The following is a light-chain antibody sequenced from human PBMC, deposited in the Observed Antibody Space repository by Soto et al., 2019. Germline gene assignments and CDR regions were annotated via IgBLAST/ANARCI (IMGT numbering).Light chain of an antibody. CDR3: SSYSISTAYL. CDR1: SSDVGGYNY. CDR2: EVS. V-gene: IGLV2-14*01. J-gene: IGLJ1*01. Sequence: QSALTQPASVSGSPGQSITISCTGTSSDVGGYNYVSWNQHHPGKAPKLMIYEVSNRPSGVSYRFSGSKSGNTASLTISGLQAEDEADYFCSSYSISTAYLFGTGTKVTVL.